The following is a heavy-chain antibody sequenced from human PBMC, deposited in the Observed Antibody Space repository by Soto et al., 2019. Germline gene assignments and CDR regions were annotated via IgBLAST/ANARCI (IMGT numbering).Heavy chain of an antibody. V-gene: IGHV3-23*01. CDR3: VRSSRRDITASRGMDV. D-gene: IGHD3-3*01. Sequence: GGSLRLSCAASGGTFSSYAMSWVRQATGKGLEWVSAISGSGGSTYYADSVKGRFTISRDNSKNTLYLQVNSLRTEDTAVYYCVRSSRRDITASRGMDVWGQGTTVTVSS. CDR1: GGTFSSYA. J-gene: IGHJ6*02. CDR2: ISGSGGST.